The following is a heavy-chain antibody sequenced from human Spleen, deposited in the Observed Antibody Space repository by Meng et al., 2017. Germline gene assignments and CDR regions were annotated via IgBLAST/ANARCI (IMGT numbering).Heavy chain of an antibody. CDR2: IYYSGST. D-gene: IGHD2-21*02. CDR1: GASVSSGSYY. CDR3: GGIVTDIDAFDI. V-gene: IGHV4-61*01. Sequence: QVQLQGSGPGLVRPSETLSLTCTVSGASVSSGSYYWSWIRQPPGKGLEWIGYIYYSGSTNYNPSLKSRVTISVDTSKNQFSLKLSSVTAADTAVYYCGGIVTDIDAFDIWGQGTMVTVSS. J-gene: IGHJ3*02.